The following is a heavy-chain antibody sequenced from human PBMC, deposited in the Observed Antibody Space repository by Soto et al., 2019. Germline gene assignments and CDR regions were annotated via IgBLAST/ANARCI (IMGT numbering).Heavy chain of an antibody. CDR3: ARRAWDSYYAIDV. CDR1: GFKYTDFA. Sequence: VQLVESGGGEVQPGRSLRLSCAASGFKYTDFALHWVRQAPGKGLEWVAIISYYGSDKYYPDSVKGRFVISRDNPKNTLYLEMNSLRTAGTAVYFCARRAWDSYYAIDVWGQGTTVTVFS. V-gene: IGHV3-30*09. D-gene: IGHD3-22*01. J-gene: IGHJ6*02. CDR2: ISYYGSDK.